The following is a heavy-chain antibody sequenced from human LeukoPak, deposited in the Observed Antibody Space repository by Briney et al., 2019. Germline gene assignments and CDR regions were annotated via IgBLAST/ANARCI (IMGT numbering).Heavy chain of an antibody. CDR3: ARDHYYDSSGYYYEGY. J-gene: IGHJ4*02. CDR1: GFTFSSYS. Sequence: PGGSLRLSCAASGFTFSSYSMNWVRQAPGEGLEWVSSISSSSSYIYYADSVKGRFTISRDNAKNSLYLQMNSLRAEDTAVYYCARDHYYDSSGYYYEGYWGQGTLVTVSS. D-gene: IGHD3-22*01. CDR2: ISSSSSYI. V-gene: IGHV3-21*01.